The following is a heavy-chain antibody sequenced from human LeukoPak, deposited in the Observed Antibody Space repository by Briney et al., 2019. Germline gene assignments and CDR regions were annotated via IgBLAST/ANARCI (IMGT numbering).Heavy chain of an antibody. CDR2: IWCDGSNK. J-gene: IGHJ6*03. CDR1: GFTFSSYG. D-gene: IGHD2-2*01. CDR3: ARGSTSSSDMDV. Sequence: PGGSLRLSCAASGFTFSSYGMHWVRQAPGKGLEWVAVIWCDGSNKYYADSVKGRFTISRDNSKNTLYLQMNSLRAEDTAVYYCARGSTSSSDMDVWGKGTTVTVSS. V-gene: IGHV3-33*01.